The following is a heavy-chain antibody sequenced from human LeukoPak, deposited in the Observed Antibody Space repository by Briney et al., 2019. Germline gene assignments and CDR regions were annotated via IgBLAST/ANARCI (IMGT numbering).Heavy chain of an antibody. CDR3: ARSYGDYDRHFDF. CDR1: GGSISSYY. J-gene: IGHJ4*02. Sequence: SETLSLTCTVSGGSISSYYWSWIRQPPGKGLEWIGYIYYSGSTNYNPSLKSRVTISVDTSKNQFSLKLSSVTAADTAVYYCARSYGDYDRHFDFWGQGTLVTVSS. V-gene: IGHV4-59*01. CDR2: IYYSGST. D-gene: IGHD4-17*01.